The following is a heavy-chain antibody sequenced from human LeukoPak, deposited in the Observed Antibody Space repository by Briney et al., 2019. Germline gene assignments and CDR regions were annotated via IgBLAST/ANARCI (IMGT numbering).Heavy chain of an antibody. D-gene: IGHD1-26*01. Sequence: PSEPLSLTCTVSGGSISSGSCYWSWIRQPAGKGLEWIGRIYTSGSTNYNPSLKSRVTISVDTSKNQFSLKLSSVTAADTAVYYCARECLGWDKDYYYYMDVGGKGTTVTVSS. V-gene: IGHV4-61*02. CDR2: IYTSGST. J-gene: IGHJ6*03. CDR3: ARECLGWDKDYYYYMDV. CDR1: GGSISSGSCY.